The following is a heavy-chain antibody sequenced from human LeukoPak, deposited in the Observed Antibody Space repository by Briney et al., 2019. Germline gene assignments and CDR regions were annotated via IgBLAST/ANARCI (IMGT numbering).Heavy chain of an antibody. CDR1: GGSISSGGYY. CDR3: AREPLRAESRWFDP. D-gene: IGHD1-26*01. J-gene: IGHJ5*02. Sequence: SETLSLTCSVPGGSISSGGYYWSWIRQPPGKGLEWIGYIYYNGNTNYNPSLKSRVTISVDTSKNQFSLKLSSVTAADTAVYYCAREPLRAESRWFDPWGQGILVTVSS. V-gene: IGHV4-61*08. CDR2: IYYNGNT.